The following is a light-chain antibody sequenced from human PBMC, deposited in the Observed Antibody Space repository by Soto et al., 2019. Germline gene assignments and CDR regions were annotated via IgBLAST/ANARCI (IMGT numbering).Light chain of an antibody. CDR3: ISYTSSSTWL. CDR1: SXDVGGYIY. CDR2: EVS. J-gene: IGLJ3*02. Sequence: QSVLTQPASVSGSPGQSVTISCTGTSXDVGGYIYVSWYQQHPGKAPKLMIYEVSNRPSGVSDRFSGSRSGNTASLTISGLQAEDESDYYCISYTSSSTWLFGGGTQLTVL. V-gene: IGLV2-14*01.